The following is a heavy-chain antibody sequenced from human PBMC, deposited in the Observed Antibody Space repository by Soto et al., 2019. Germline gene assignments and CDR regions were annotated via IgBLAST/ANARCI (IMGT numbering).Heavy chain of an antibody. D-gene: IGHD3-9*01. CDR2: IDPSDSYT. J-gene: IGHJ5*02. V-gene: IGHV5-10-1*01. Sequence: PGESLKISCKGSGYSFPSYWISWVRQMPGKGLEWLGRIDPSDSYTNYSPSFQGHVTISAEKSISTAYLQWSSLKASDTAMYYCARRDYDILTGYPNWFDPWGQGTLVTVSS. CDR1: GYSFPSYW. CDR3: ARRDYDILTGYPNWFDP.